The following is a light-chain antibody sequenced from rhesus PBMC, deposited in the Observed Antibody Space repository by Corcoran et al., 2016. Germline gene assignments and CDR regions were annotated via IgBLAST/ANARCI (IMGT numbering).Light chain of an antibody. CDR3: CSYTTSRTFV. CDR1: NSDIGGHDY. CDR2: GVS. Sequence: QAAPTQPPSVSGSLGQLVTISCTGTNSDIGGHDYVSWYQQYPGKAPRLILYGVSHRPSGVSDRFSGAKSGNTASLTISGLQTEDEADYFCCSYTTSRTFVFGAGTRRSVL. V-gene: IGLV2S7*01. J-gene: IGLJ1*01.